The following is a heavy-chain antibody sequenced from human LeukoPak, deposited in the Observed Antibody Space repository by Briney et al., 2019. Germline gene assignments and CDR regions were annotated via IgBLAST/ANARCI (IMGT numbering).Heavy chain of an antibody. D-gene: IGHD3-22*01. V-gene: IGHV3-21*01. CDR2: ISSSSSYI. Sequence: GGSLRLSCAASGFTFSSYSMNWVRQAPGKGLEWVSSISSSSSYIYYADSVKGRFNISRDNAKNSLYLQMNSLRAEDTAVYYCARDRDSSGYYYGGLDYWGQGTLVTVSS. J-gene: IGHJ4*02. CDR1: GFTFSSYS. CDR3: ARDRDSSGYYYGGLDY.